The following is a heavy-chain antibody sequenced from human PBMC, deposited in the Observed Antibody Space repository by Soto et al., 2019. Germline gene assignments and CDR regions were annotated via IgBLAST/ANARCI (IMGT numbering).Heavy chain of an antibody. CDR3: VVDGVPTRPFRYFPFRL. V-gene: IGHV3-30*04. CDR1: ELPFTDYS. D-gene: IGHD3-9*01. CDR2: ISHDGRNT. J-gene: IGHJ4*01. Sequence: GGSLRLSCAASELPFTDYSMHWVRQTADKGLEWVAFISHDGRNTFYSDSVKGRFTISRDDSRSTLYLQMSGVTAEDTAIYYCVVDGVPTRPFRYFPFRLWGRGTLVTVS.